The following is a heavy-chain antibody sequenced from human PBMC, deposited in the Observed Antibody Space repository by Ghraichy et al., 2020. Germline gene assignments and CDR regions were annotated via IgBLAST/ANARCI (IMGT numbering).Heavy chain of an antibody. CDR3: ARITNLPPAYYYDSSGYYGLDY. Sequence: ASVKVSCKASGYTFTSYDINWVRQATGQGLEWMGWMNPNSGNTGYAQKFQGRVTMTRNTSISTAYMELSSLRSEDTAVYYCARITNLPPAYYYDSSGYYGLDYWGQGTLVTVSS. CDR2: MNPNSGNT. V-gene: IGHV1-8*01. CDR1: GYTFTSYD. J-gene: IGHJ4*02. D-gene: IGHD3-22*01.